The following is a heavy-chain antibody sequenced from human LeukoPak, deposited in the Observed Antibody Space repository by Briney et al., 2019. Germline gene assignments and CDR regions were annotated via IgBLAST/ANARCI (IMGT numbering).Heavy chain of an antibody. Sequence: PGGSLRLSCAASGFMFSSYWMSWVRQAPGKGLEWVANIKQDGSEKYYVDSVKGRFTISRDNAKNSLYLQMNSLRAEDTSVYYCASLGPQWLAKGVDYWGPGTLVTVSS. CDR3: ASLGPQWLAKGVDY. J-gene: IGHJ4*02. V-gene: IGHV3-7*01. CDR1: GFMFSSYW. CDR2: IKQDGSEK. D-gene: IGHD6-19*01.